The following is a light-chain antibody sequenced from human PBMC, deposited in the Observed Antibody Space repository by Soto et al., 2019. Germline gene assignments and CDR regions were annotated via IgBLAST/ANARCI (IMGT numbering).Light chain of an antibody. V-gene: IGKV2-30*01. CDR2: KVS. Sequence: DVVLTQSPLSLPVTLGQPASISCRSSQSLVYSNGNTYLNWFHQRPGQSPRRLIYKVSNRGSGVPDRFSGSGSGTDFTLTISRVEAEDVWVYYCMQGTHWITFGQGTRLEIK. CDR1: QSLVYSNGNTY. CDR3: MQGTHWIT. J-gene: IGKJ5*01.